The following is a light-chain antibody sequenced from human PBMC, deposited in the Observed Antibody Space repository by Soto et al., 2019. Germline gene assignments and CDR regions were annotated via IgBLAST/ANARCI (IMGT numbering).Light chain of an antibody. CDR2: GNS. CDR1: SSNIGAGYD. J-gene: IGLJ2*01. Sequence: QSVLTQPPSVSGAPGQRVTISCTGSSSNIGAGYDVHWYQQLPGTAPKLLIYGNSNRPSGVTDRFSGSKSGTSASLAITGRQAADEADYYCRTSDESLSDLVFGGGTKLTVL. V-gene: IGLV1-40*01. CDR3: RTSDESLSDLV.